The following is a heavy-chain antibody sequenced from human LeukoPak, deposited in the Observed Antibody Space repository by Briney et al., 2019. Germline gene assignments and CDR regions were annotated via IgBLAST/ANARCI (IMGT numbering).Heavy chain of an antibody. Sequence: SETLSLTCTVSGGSISSYYWSWIRQSPGKGLEWIGHIYYSGSTNYNPSLKSRVTISVDTSKSQFSLKLSSVTAAVTAVYYCARASSGWYNWFDPWGQGTLVTVSS. CDR3: ARASSGWYNWFDP. CDR2: IYYSGST. V-gene: IGHV4-59*01. D-gene: IGHD6-19*01. J-gene: IGHJ5*02. CDR1: GGSISSYY.